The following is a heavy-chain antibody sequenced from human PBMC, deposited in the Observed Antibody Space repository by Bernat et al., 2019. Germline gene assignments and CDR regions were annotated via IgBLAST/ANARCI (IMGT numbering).Heavy chain of an antibody. CDR2: IKQDGSEK. V-gene: IGHV3-7*03. Sequence: EVQLVESGGGLVQPGGSLRLSCAASGFTFSSYWMSWVRQAPGKGLEWVANIKQDGSEKYYVDSVKGRFTISRDNAKNSLYLQMNSLRAGDTAVYYCARGLRFLEWLFDYWGQGTLVTVSS. CDR3: ARGLRFLEWLFDY. J-gene: IGHJ4*02. CDR1: GFTFSSYW. D-gene: IGHD3-3*01.